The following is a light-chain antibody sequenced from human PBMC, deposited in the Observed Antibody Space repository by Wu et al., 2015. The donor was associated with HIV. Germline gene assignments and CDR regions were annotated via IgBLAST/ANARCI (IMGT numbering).Light chain of an antibody. CDR2: GSS. CDR1: QWVNSKD. CDR3: QQRSNWPLT. J-gene: IGKJ5*01. V-gene: IGKV3D-20*02. Sequence: EIVLTQSPDTLSLSPGERATLSCRASQWVNSKDLAWYQQKFGQAPRLLIYGSSFRATGIPDRFSGSGSGTDFSLTISRLEPEDFAVYYCQQRSNWPLTFGQGTRLEIQ.